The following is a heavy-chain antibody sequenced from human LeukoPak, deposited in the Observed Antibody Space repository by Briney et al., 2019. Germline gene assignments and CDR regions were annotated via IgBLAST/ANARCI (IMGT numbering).Heavy chain of an antibody. CDR3: ARQTVLWFGESRSKGFDY. CDR2: IYYSGST. CDR1: GGSISSSSYY. D-gene: IGHD3-10*01. J-gene: IGHJ4*02. V-gene: IGHV4-39*01. Sequence: SETLSLTCTVSGGSISSSSYYWGWIRQPPGKGLEWIGSIYYSGSTYDNPSLKSRVTISVDTSKNQFSLKLSSVTAADTAVYYCARQTVLWFGESRSKGFDYWGQGTLVTVSS.